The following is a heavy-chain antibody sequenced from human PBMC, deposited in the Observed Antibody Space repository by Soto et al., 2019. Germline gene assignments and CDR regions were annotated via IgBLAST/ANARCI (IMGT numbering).Heavy chain of an antibody. CDR2: IYHSGST. V-gene: IGHV4-4*02. D-gene: IGHD6-13*01. CDR1: GVSISSSNW. J-gene: IGHJ4*02. Sequence: QVQLQESGPGLVRPSGTLSLTCAVSGVSISSSNWWSWVRQPPGKGLEWIGEIYHSGSTNYNPSLKSRGNISVDKSKNQFSLKLSSVTAADTAVYYCARGQELVQHDFDYWGQGTLVTVSS. CDR3: ARGQELVQHDFDY.